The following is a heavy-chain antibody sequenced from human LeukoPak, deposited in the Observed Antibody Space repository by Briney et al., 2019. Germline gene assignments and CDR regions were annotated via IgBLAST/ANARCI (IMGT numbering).Heavy chain of an antibody. CDR3: AKVPPRRDCSGGSCRGRRFDYYYYYGMDV. CDR2: ISWNGGSI. D-gene: IGHD2-15*01. J-gene: IGHJ6*02. V-gene: IGHV3-9*01. CDR1: GFTFDAYA. Sequence: GRSLRLSCAASGFTFDAYAMHWVRHAPGKGLEWVSGISWNGGSIGYADSVKGRFTISRDNAKNSLYLQTDSLRAEDTAVYYCAKVPPRRDCSGGSCRGRRFDYYYYYGMDVWGQGTTVTVSS.